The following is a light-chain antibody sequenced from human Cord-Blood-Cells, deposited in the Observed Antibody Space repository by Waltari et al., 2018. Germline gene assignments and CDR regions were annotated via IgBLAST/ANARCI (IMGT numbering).Light chain of an antibody. CDR1: SSNIGAGYD. J-gene: IGLJ1*01. CDR2: GNS. V-gene: IGLV1-40*01. CDR3: QSYDSSLSGYV. Sequence: QSVLTQPPSVSGAPGPRVTISCTGSSSNIGAGYDVHWYQQLPGTAPKLLIYGNSNRPSGVPDRFSGSKSGISASLAITGLQAEDEADYYCQSYDSSLSGYVFGTGTKV.